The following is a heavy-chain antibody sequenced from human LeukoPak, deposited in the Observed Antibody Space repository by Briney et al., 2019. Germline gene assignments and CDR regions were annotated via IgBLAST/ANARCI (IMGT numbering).Heavy chain of an antibody. Sequence: AGGSLRLSCAASGFTFDDYAMHWVRQAPGKGLEWVSGISWNSGSIGYADSVKGRFTISRDNAKNSLYLQMNSLRAEDTALYYCAKVVADSGSYYCFDYWGQGTLVTVSS. V-gene: IGHV3-9*01. CDR3: AKVVADSGSYYCFDY. CDR2: ISWNSGSI. D-gene: IGHD1-26*01. J-gene: IGHJ4*02. CDR1: GFTFDDYA.